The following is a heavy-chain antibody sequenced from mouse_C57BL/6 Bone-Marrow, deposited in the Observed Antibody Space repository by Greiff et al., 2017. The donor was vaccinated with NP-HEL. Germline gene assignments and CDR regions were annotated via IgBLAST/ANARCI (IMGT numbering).Heavy chain of an antibody. CDR2: IYPGSGST. J-gene: IGHJ2*01. D-gene: IGHD1-1*01. CDR3: ARLEIYYYGSNDY. V-gene: IGHV1-55*01. CDR1: GYTFTSYW. Sequence: QVHVKQPGAELVKPGASVKMSCKASGYTFTSYWITWVKQRPGQGLEWIGDIYPGSGSTNYNEKFKSKATLTVDTSSSTAYMQLSSLTSEDSAVYYCARLEIYYYGSNDYWGQGTTLTVSS.